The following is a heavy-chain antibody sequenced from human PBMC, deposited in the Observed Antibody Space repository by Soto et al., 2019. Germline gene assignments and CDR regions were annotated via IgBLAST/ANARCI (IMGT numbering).Heavy chain of an antibody. Sequence: EVQLLESGGGLVQPGGSLRLSCAASGFTFSSNGMSWVRQAPGKGLEWVSGISGSGGTTNYADSVKGRFTISRDNSKNTLYLQMYSLRVEDTAVYYCAKDGYGDRPYYFDYWGQGTLVTVSS. CDR1: GFTFSSNG. CDR2: ISGSGGTT. J-gene: IGHJ4*02. D-gene: IGHD4-17*01. V-gene: IGHV3-23*01. CDR3: AKDGYGDRPYYFDY.